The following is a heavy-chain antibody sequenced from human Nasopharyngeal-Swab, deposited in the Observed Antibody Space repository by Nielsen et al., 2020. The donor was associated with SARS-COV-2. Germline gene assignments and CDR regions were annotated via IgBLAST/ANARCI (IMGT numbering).Heavy chain of an antibody. CDR2: IYYSGSA. CDR3: ARNEFRSGYYGTAEYYGLDV. D-gene: IGHD3-3*01. Sequence: SETLSLTCTVSGGSISSNNYYWGWILQPPGEGLEWIGSIYYSGSAYYNPSLKSRVTISVDTSKNQFSLKLTSVTAADTAVYYCARNEFRSGYYGTAEYYGLDVWGQGTTVTVSS. V-gene: IGHV4-39*07. CDR1: GGSISSNNYY. J-gene: IGHJ6*02.